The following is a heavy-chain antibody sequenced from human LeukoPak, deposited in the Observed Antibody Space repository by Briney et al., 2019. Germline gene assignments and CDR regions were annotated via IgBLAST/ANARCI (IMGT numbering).Heavy chain of an antibody. CDR3: ARGYYDKPLDY. J-gene: IGHJ4*02. V-gene: IGHV1-2*02. CDR1: GYTFTAYY. CDR2: INSNSGGT. Sequence: ASVKVSCTASGYTFTAYYMHWVRHAPGQGLERMGWINSNSGGTSYAQKFQGRVTMTRDTSISTAYMELSRLRSDDTAVYYCARGYYDKPLDYWGQGTLVTVSS. D-gene: IGHD3-22*01.